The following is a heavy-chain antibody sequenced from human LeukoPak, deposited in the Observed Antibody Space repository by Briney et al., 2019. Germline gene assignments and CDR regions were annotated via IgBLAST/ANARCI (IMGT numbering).Heavy chain of an antibody. CDR2: ISGSGGST. J-gene: IGHJ4*02. CDR1: GFTFSSYA. Sequence: PGGSLRLSCAASGFTFSSYAMSWVRQAPGKGLEWVSAISGSGGSTYYADSVKGRFTISRDNSKNTLYLQMNSLRAEDTAVYYCARVNYYDSSGFPSYYFDYWGQGTLVTVSS. CDR3: ARVNYYDSSGFPSYYFDY. V-gene: IGHV3-23*01. D-gene: IGHD3-22*01.